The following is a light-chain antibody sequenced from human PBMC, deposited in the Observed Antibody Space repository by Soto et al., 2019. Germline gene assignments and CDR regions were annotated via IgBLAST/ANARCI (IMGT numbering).Light chain of an antibody. J-gene: IGLJ1*01. CDR3: CSYAGSSTPYV. CDR1: SSDVGSYNL. Sequence: QSVLTQPASVSGSPGQSITISCTGTSSDVGSYNLVSWYQQHPGKAPKLMIYEGSKRPSGVSNRFSGSKSGSTASLTISGLQAEDEADYYCCSYAGSSTPYVFGTGTKVT. CDR2: EGS. V-gene: IGLV2-23*01.